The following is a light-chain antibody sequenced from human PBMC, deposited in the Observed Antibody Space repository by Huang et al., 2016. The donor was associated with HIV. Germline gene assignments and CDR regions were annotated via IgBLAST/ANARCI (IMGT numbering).Light chain of an antibody. CDR3: QQYHSYPGT. Sequence: DIQMTQSPSTLSASVGDRVTITCRASQSIDSYLAWYQQKPGKAPKLLIYDASSLDSGVTSRCSGSRSGTEFTLTISSLQPDNFATYYCQQYHSYPGTFGQGTKVEIK. CDR2: DAS. CDR1: QSIDSY. J-gene: IGKJ1*01. V-gene: IGKV1-5*01.